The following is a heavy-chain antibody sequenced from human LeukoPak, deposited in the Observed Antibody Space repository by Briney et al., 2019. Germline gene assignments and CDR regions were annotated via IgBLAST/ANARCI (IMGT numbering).Heavy chain of an antibody. Sequence: SQTLSLTCTVSGGSISSGDYYWSWIRQPPGKGLEWIGYIYYSGSTYYNPSLKSRITMSVDTSKNQFTLRLRSVTAADMAVYYCARAAIWLGHVVRGVPXYMDVXGKGTSVTVS. CDR2: IYYSGST. J-gene: IGHJ6*03. CDR3: ARAAIWLGHVVRGVPXYMDV. CDR1: GGSISSGDYY. D-gene: IGHD3-10*01. V-gene: IGHV4-30-4*08.